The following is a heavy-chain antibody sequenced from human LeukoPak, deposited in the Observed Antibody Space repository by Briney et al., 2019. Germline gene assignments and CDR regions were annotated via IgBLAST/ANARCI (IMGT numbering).Heavy chain of an antibody. CDR1: GGSISSYY. CDR2: IYYSGST. CDR3: ARVNTVDCSGGSCYSYWFDP. J-gene: IGHJ5*02. V-gene: IGHV4-59*01. D-gene: IGHD2-15*01. Sequence: SETLSLTCTVSGGSISSYYWSWIRQPPGKGLEWIGYIYYSGSTNYNPSLKSRVTISVDTSKNQFSLKLSSVTAADTAVYYCARVNTVDCSGGSCYSYWFDPWSQGTLVTVSS.